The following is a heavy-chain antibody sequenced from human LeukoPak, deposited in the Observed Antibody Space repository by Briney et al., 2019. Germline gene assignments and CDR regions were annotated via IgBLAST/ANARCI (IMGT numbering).Heavy chain of an antibody. D-gene: IGHD6-19*01. CDR1: GFTFDNFE. CDR2: ISRNGGRT. CDR3: VTQISGWVY. Sequence: GGSLRLSCSASGFTFDNFEMHWVRQAPGRGLEYVSGISRNGGRTNNADSVKGRFTISRDNSKNTLFLQMASLRAEDTAVYYCVTQISGWVYWGQGTLVTVSS. J-gene: IGHJ4*02. V-gene: IGHV3-64D*06.